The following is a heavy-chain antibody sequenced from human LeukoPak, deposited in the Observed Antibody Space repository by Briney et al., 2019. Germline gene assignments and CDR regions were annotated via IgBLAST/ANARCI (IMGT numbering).Heavy chain of an antibody. CDR2: TYYRFKWYS. J-gene: IGHJ5*02. V-gene: IGHV6-1*01. CDR1: GDSLSSNNAA. CDR3: ARGPGRIDP. Sequence: SQTLSLTCAISGDSLSSNNAAWNWIRQSPSRGLEWLGRTYYRFKWYSHYAASVKSRIIIKPDSSKNQFSLQLNSVTPEDTAVYYCARGPGRIDPWGQGILVTVSS.